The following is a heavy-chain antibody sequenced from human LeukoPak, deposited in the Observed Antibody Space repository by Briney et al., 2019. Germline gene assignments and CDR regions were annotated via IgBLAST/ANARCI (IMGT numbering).Heavy chain of an antibody. D-gene: IGHD3-3*01. CDR3: ARDPRQGITIFGGYFDY. CDR1: GFTFSSYT. V-gene: IGHV3-30-3*01. J-gene: IGHJ4*02. Sequence: GGSLRLSCAASGFTFSSYTMHWVRQAPGKGLEWVAVISSDESNKYYADSVKGRFTISRDNSKNTLYLQMNSLRAEDTAVYYCARDPRQGITIFGGYFDYWGQGSLVTVSS. CDR2: ISSDESNK.